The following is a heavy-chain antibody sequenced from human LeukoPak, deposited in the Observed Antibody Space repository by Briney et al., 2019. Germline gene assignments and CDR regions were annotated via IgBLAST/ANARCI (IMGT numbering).Heavy chain of an antibody. Sequence: SETLSLTCTVSGGSITSYYWNWIRQPPGKGLEWIGYIYYSGSTNYNPSLKSRVTISVDTSKNQFSLKLSSVTAADTAVYYCARLKGRDGYKHYFDYWGQGTLVTVSS. CDR2: IYYSGST. CDR3: ARLKGRDGYKHYFDY. V-gene: IGHV4-59*01. CDR1: GGSITSYY. D-gene: IGHD5-24*01. J-gene: IGHJ4*02.